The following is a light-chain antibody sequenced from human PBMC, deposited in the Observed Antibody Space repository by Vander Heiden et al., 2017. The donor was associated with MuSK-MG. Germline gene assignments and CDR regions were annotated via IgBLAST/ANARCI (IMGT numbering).Light chain of an antibody. Sequence: EIVLTQSPATLSLSPGERATLSCRASQSVSSYLAWYQQKPGQAPRLLIYDASNSATGIPARFSGSGYGKDVPLTISSREPEDVAVYYCQQHSNWPPITFGQGTQLEIK. CDR1: QSVSSY. V-gene: IGKV3-11*01. CDR3: QQHSNWPPIT. CDR2: DAS. J-gene: IGKJ5*01.